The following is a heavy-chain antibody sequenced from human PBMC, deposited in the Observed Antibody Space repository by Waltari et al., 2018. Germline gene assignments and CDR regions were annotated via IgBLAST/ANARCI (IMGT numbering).Heavy chain of an antibody. CDR3: AKASDRRGFDY. J-gene: IGHJ4*02. CDR2: IQYSGKNK. CDR1: GFTFSNCG. Sequence: QVQLVESGGGVVQPGGSLRLSCTASGFTFSNCGMHWVRQAPGKGLEWVAFIQYSGKNKYYLDSVKGRFTISRDNSQNTLYLQMDILIPEDAAMYYCAKASDRRGFDYWGQGTLGTVSS. D-gene: IGHD3-10*01. V-gene: IGHV3-30*02.